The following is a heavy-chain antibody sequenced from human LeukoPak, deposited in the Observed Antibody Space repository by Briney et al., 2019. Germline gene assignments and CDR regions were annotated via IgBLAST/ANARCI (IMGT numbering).Heavy chain of an antibody. J-gene: IGHJ4*02. CDR2: VYTGGST. CDR1: GGSISSFY. CDR3: ARSYAHDY. V-gene: IGHV4-4*07. Sequence: SETLSLTCTVSGGSISSFYWSWIRQPAGKKLEWIGRVYTGGSTNNNPSLKRRVTMSVDTSKNQFSLRLTSVTAADTAVYYCARSYAHDYWGQGTLVTVSS. D-gene: IGHD2-2*01.